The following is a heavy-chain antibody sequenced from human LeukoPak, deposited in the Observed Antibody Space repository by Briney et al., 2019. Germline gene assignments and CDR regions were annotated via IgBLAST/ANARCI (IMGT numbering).Heavy chain of an antibody. CDR2: INPSGGST. V-gene: IGHV1-46*01. CDR3: ARARPCSGGDCYYFDY. J-gene: IGHJ4*02. D-gene: IGHD2-21*02. Sequence: ASVKVSCKASGYTFTSYYMHWVRQAPGQGLEWVGIINPSGGSTSYAQKFQGRVTMTRDTSTSTVYMELSSLRSEDTAVYYCARARPCSGGDCYYFDYWGQGTLVTVSS. CDR1: GYTFTSYY.